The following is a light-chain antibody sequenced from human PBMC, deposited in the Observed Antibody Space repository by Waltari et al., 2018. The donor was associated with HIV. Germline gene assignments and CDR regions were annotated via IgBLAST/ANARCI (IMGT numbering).Light chain of an antibody. CDR1: QSVSSSY. V-gene: IGKV3-20*01. CDR3: QQYGSSPRT. CDR2: TAS. Sequence: EIVLTQSPGTLSLSPGERATLSCRASQSVSSSYLAWYQQKPGQAPRLLIYTASTRATGIPDRFSGSVSGTDFTLTISRLEPEDFAVYYFQQYGSSPRTFGQGTKVEIK. J-gene: IGKJ1*01.